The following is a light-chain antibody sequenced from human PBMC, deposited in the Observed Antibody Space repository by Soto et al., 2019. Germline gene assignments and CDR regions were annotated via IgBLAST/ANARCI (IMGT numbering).Light chain of an antibody. Sequence: SVLTQSPATLSLSPGERATVSCRASQSVSSYLAWYQQKPGQAPRLLIYDASNRATGIPARFSGSGSGTDFTLTISSLEPEDFAVYYCQQRSNWPPTFGQGTKVDIK. CDR1: QSVSSY. J-gene: IGKJ1*01. CDR2: DAS. V-gene: IGKV3-11*01. CDR3: QQRSNWPPT.